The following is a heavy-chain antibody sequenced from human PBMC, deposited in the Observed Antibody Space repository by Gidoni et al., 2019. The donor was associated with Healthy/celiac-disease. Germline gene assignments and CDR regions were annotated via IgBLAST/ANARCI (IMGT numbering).Heavy chain of an antibody. D-gene: IGHD3-3*01. CDR2: MSSSSSYI. Sequence: EVQLVESGGGLVKPGGSLRLSCAASGFAFSSYSMNWVRQAPGKGLEWVSSMSSSSSYIYYADSVKGRFTISRDNAKNSLYLQMNSLRAEDTAVYYCAKSFWSGYWTFDYWGQGTLVTVSS. CDR1: GFAFSSYS. V-gene: IGHV3-21*01. CDR3: AKSFWSGYWTFDY. J-gene: IGHJ4*02.